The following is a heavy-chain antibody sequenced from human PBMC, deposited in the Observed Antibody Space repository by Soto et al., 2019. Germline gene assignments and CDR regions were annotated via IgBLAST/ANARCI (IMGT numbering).Heavy chain of an antibody. V-gene: IGHV3-30*18. CDR1: GFTFGNYG. Sequence: QVQLVQSGGGVVQPGRSLRLSCAGSGFTFGNYGMHWVRQAPGKGLEWLSVITYDGSKQYYADSVKGRFTISRDNSKKTVYLEMSSLKPEDTAVYYCAKGGGHWLEVDYWGQGTLITVSS. CDR2: ITYDGSKQ. D-gene: IGHD6-19*01. J-gene: IGHJ4*02. CDR3: AKGGGHWLEVDY.